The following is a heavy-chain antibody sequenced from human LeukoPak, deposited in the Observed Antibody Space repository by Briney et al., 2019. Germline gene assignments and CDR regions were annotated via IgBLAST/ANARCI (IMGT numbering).Heavy chain of an antibody. Sequence: ASVKVSCKASGYTFTRYYMHWVRQAPGQGLEWMGIINPSGGSTSNVQKFQGRVTMTRDMSTSTVYMELSSLRSDDTAVYYCARDLGGVGANRYEAFDIWGQGTMVTVSS. V-gene: IGHV1-46*01. CDR2: INPSGGST. D-gene: IGHD1-26*01. CDR1: GYTFTRYY. CDR3: ARDLGGVGANRYEAFDI. J-gene: IGHJ3*02.